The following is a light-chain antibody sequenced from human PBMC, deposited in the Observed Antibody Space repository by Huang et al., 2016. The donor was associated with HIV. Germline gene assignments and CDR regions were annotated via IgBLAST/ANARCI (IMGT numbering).Light chain of an antibody. CDR2: QVS. CDR1: HNLVHSDGNTY. Sequence: EAVMTQSPLSLPVILGQPASISCRSSHNLVHSDGNTYFNWFQQRPGQPPRRLIYQVSKRDSGGPDRFSGSGSGTDFTLKISRVEAEDVAIYYCMQGTHWPPWTFGQGTKVELK. CDR3: MQGTHWPPWT. V-gene: IGKV2-30*02. J-gene: IGKJ1*01.